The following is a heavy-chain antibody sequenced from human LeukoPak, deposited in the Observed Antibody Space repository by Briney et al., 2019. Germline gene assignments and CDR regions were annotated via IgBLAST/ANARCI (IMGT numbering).Heavy chain of an antibody. V-gene: IGHV4-4*07. Sequence: SETLSLTCTVSGGSISSYYWSWIRQPAGKGLEWIGRIYTSGSTNYNPSLKSRVTMSVDTSKNQFSLKLSSVTAADTAVYYYARDGTKELPFDYWGQGTLVTVSS. J-gene: IGHJ4*02. CDR2: IYTSGST. CDR3: ARDGTKELPFDY. CDR1: GGSISSYY. D-gene: IGHD1-7*01.